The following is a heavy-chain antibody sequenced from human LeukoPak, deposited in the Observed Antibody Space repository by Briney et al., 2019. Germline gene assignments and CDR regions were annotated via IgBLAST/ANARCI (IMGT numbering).Heavy chain of an antibody. J-gene: IGHJ3*01. V-gene: IGHV3-23*01. Sequence: GGSLRLSCAASGFTFSSYAMTWVRQAPGKGLEWVSDINGSGGRTNYADSVKGRFTISRDNSKNTLYLQMNSLRAEDTAVYYCARQGYSSSWSPWGALDLWGQGTMVTVSS. CDR1: GFTFSSYA. CDR2: INGSGGRT. CDR3: ARQGYSSSWSPWGALDL. D-gene: IGHD6-13*01.